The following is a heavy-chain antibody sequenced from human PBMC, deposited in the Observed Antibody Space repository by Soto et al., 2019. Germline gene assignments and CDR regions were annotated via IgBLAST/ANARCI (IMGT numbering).Heavy chain of an antibody. CDR1: GFTFSSYW. Sequence: PGGSLRLSCAASGFTFSSYWMHWVRQAPGKGLVWVSRINSDGSSTSYADSVKGRFTISRDNAKNTLYLQMNSLRAEDTAVYYCAREYYDILTGYYNPNWFDPWGQGTLVTVSS. CDR2: INSDGSST. V-gene: IGHV3-74*01. CDR3: AREYYDILTGYYNPNWFDP. J-gene: IGHJ5*02. D-gene: IGHD3-9*01.